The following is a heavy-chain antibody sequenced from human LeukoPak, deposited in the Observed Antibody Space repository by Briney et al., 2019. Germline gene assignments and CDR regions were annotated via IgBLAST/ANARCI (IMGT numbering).Heavy chain of an antibody. CDR2: MNPNSGDT. D-gene: IGHD1-26*01. J-gene: IGHJ5*01. CDR1: VYTFTSYD. V-gene: IGHV1-8*01. CDR3: ARTGMGGNVWMDS. Sequence: ASVKVSCKASVYTFTSYDINWVRQATGQGLEWMGWMNPNSGDTGYAQKFQGRVTMTRNTSISTAYMELSSLTSDDTAVFFCARTGMGGNVWMDSWGQGTLVTVSS.